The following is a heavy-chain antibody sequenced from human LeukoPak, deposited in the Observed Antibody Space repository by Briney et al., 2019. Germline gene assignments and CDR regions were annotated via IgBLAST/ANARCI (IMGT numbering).Heavy chain of an antibody. V-gene: IGHV4-4*07. J-gene: IGHJ6*03. D-gene: IGHD4-11*01. CDR2: IDTSWST. Sequence: SETLSLTCTLPDGSISGYYWSWIRQPAGKGLEWIGRIDTSWSTNYNPSLKSRVTMSLDTSKNQFSLKLTSVTAADTAVYYCARDRRSATVNNYYYYYRDVWGKGTTVTVSS. CDR3: ARDRRSATVNNYYYYYRDV. CDR1: DGSISGYY.